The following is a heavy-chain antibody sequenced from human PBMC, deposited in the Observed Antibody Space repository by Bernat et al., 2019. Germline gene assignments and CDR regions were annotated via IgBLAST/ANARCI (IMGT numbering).Heavy chain of an antibody. CDR1: GYTFTTYA. CDR3: ARDPDPTTATRVLDY. CDR2: INAGNGNT. J-gene: IGHJ4*02. V-gene: IGHV1-3*01. Sequence: QVQLVQSGAEVKKPGASVKVSCKASGYTFTTYAIHWVRQAPGQRLEWMGWINAGNGNTKYSQKFQGRVTIIRYTSASAVYMELSSLRSEDTAVYYCARDPDPTTATRVLDYWGQGILVTVSS. D-gene: IGHD4-11*01.